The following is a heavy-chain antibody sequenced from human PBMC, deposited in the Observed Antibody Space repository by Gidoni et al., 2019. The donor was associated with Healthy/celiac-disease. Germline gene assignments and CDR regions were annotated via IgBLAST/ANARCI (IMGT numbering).Heavy chain of an antibody. CDR3: ARDLLGDGMDV. CDR2: ISSSSSYI. Sequence: EVQLVESGGGLVKPGGSLRLSCAASGCTFSSYSMNWVRQAPGKGLEWVSSISSSSSYIYYADSVKGRFTISRDNAKNSLYLQMNSLRAEDTAVYYCARDLLGDGMDVWGQGTTVTVSS. V-gene: IGHV3-21*01. CDR1: GCTFSSYS. J-gene: IGHJ6*02.